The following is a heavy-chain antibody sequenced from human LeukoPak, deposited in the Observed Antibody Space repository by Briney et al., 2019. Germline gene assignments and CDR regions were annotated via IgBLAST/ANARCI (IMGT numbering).Heavy chain of an antibody. CDR1: GYTFTGYY. CDR2: INPNSGGT. J-gene: IGHJ4*02. V-gene: IGHV1-2*02. CDR3: ARDVGSIAVADFDY. D-gene: IGHD6-19*01. Sequence: GASVKVSCKASGYTFTGYYMHWVRQAPGQGLEWMGWINPNSGGTNYAQKFQGRVTMTRDTSISTAYMELSRLRSDDTAVYYCARDVGSIAVADFDYWGQGTLVTVSS.